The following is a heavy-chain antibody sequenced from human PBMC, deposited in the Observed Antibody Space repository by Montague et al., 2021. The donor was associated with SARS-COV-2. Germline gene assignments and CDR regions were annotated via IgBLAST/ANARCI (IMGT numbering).Heavy chain of an antibody. CDR1: GGSISSYY. D-gene: IGHD3-3*01. J-gene: IGHJ6*03. CDR3: AGTYYDFWSGFIHYYYMDV. Sequence: SETLPLTCTVSGGSISSYYWSWIQQPPGKGLEWIGYIYYSGSTNYNPSLKSRVTISVDTSKNQFSLKLSSVTAADTAVYYCAGTYYDFWSGFIHYYYMDVWGKGTTVTVSS. CDR2: IYYSGST. V-gene: IGHV4-59*01.